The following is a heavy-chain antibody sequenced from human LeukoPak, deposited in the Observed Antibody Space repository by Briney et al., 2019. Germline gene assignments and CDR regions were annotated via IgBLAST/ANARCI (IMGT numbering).Heavy chain of an antibody. V-gene: IGHV3-33*08. Sequence: GRSLRLSCAASGFTFSSYGMHWVRQAPGKGLEWVAVIWYDGSNKYYADSVKGRFTISRDNSKNTLYLQMNSLRAEDTAVYYCARVGFSSLWFGELYYFDYWGQGTLVTVSS. CDR1: GFTFSSYG. CDR2: IWYDGSNK. CDR3: ARVGFSSLWFGELYYFDY. D-gene: IGHD3-10*01. J-gene: IGHJ4*02.